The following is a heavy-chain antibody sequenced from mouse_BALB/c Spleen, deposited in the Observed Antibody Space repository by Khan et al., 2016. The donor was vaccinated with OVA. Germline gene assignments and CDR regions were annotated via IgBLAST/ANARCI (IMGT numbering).Heavy chain of an antibody. J-gene: IGHJ3*01. D-gene: IGHD2-3*01. V-gene: IGHV5-17*02. Sequence: EVQLVESGAGLVQPGASRKLSCTASGFTFRSYDMHWVRQTPEKGLEWVAYIGRDSGNIYYAATVQGQSTISTDKPNNTLFLQLTSLRSEDTAVYYCASYGYWPWFASWGQGTLVTVSA. CDR1: GFTFRSYD. CDR2: IGRDSGNI. CDR3: ASYGYWPWFAS.